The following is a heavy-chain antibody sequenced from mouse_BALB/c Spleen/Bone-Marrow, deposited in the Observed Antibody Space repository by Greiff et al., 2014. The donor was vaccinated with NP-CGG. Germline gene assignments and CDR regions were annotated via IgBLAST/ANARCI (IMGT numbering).Heavy chain of an antibody. D-gene: IGHD1-1*02. V-gene: IGHV14-3*02. CDR3: ARVKLWSYAMDY. Sequence: VQLQQSGAELVKPGASVKLSCTASGFNIKDTYMHWVKQRPEQGLEWIGRIDPANGNTKYDPKFQGKATITADTSSNTAYLQLSSLTSGDTAVYYCARVKLWSYAMDYWGQGTSVTVSS. J-gene: IGHJ4*01. CDR1: GFNIKDTY. CDR2: IDPANGNT.